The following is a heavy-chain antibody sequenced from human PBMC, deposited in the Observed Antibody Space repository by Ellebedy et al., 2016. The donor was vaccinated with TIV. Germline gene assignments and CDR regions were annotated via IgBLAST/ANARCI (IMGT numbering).Heavy chain of an antibody. D-gene: IGHD6-13*01. Sequence: MPSETLSLTCNVSGSSVSSHNNYWTWIRQPPGKGLEWIGHIYYSGTTKYNPSLKSRVTISLDTSKNHFSLHLTSVTAADTAVYFCARSSSSWYRNFESWGQGTLVTVSS. J-gene: IGHJ4*02. CDR3: ARSSSSWYRNFES. CDR2: IYYSGTT. CDR1: GSSVSSHNNY. V-gene: IGHV4-61*03.